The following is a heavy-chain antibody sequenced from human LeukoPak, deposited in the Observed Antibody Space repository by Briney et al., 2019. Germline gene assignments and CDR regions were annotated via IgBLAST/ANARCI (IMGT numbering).Heavy chain of an antibody. CDR2: ISYDGSNK. J-gene: IGHJ4*02. CDR1: GFIFSNYA. Sequence: GGSLRLSCAASGFIFSNYAMHWVRQAPGKGLKWVAVISYDGSNKYYADSVKGRFTISRDDSKNTLCLQMNSLRAEDTAVYYCARNPERITMVRGVFDYWGQGTLVTVSS. CDR3: ARNPERITMVRGVFDY. D-gene: IGHD3-10*01. V-gene: IGHV3-30-3*01.